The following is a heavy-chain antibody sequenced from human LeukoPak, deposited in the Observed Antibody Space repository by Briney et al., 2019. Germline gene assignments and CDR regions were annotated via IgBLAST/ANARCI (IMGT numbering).Heavy chain of an antibody. CDR1: GFTFDDYA. V-gene: IGHV3-9*01. J-gene: IGHJ4*02. CDR2: ISWNSGSI. Sequence: PGRSLRLSCAASGFTFDDYAMHWVRQAPGEGLEWVSGISWNSGSIGYADSVKGRFTISRDNAKNSLYLQMNSLRAEDTALYYCAKSSSWLARGDYSDYWGQGTLVTVSS. D-gene: IGHD6-13*01. CDR3: AKSSSWLARGDYSDY.